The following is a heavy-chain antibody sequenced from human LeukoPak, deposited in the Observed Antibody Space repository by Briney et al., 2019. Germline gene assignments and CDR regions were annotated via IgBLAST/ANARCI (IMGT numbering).Heavy chain of an antibody. V-gene: IGHV5-51*01. CDR1: GSIFSSYW. Sequence: GASLQIPCKGSGSIFSSYWIAWVRQLPGKGLEWMGVIYPRDSRTTYSPSFQDQVTISADKSISTAYLQWTSLKASDTAMYYCARHLSDITSSPNYWGPGTLVTVSS. D-gene: IGHD2-2*01. J-gene: IGHJ4*02. CDR2: IYPRDSRT. CDR3: ARHLSDITSSPNY.